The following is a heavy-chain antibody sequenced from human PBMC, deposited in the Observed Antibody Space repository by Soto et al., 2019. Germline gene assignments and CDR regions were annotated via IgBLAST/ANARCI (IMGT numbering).Heavy chain of an antibody. D-gene: IGHD6-13*01. CDR2: MNPINGAT. CDR3: GRGPSPRAPAGGTPYYSAMDV. V-gene: IGHV1-8*02. CDR1: GYDFTAYD. J-gene: IGHJ6*02. Sequence: QVQLVQSGAEVKQSGASVKVSCKASGYDFTAYDINWVRQASGQGLEWMGWMNPINGATGSARRFQGRVSMTRNTATGTAYLELTSLRSDDSAVYYCGRGPSPRAPAGGTPYYSAMDVWGQGTTVTVSS.